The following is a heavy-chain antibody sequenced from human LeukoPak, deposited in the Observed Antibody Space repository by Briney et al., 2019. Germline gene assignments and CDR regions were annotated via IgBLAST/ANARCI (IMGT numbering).Heavy chain of an antibody. CDR2: ISAYNGNT. CDR1: GYTFTSYG. V-gene: IGHV1-18*01. Sequence: GASVKVSCKASGYTFTSYGISWVRQAPGQGLEWMGWISAYNGNTNYAQKLQGRVTMTTDTSTSTAYVELRSLRSDDTAVYYCARVMNLGIADTNWFDPWGQGTLVTVSS. J-gene: IGHJ5*02. CDR3: ARVMNLGIADTNWFDP. D-gene: IGHD6-13*01.